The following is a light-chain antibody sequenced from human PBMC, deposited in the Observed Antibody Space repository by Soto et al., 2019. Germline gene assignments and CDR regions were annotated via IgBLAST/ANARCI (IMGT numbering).Light chain of an antibody. CDR1: QSISSSY. J-gene: IGKJ3*01. CDR2: GAS. CDR3: QQYGSS. V-gene: IGKV3-20*01. Sequence: EILVXQCPXTXXXXXXEXXTXFCRASQSISSSYIAWYQQKPGQAPRLLIYGASSRATGIPDRFRGSGSGTDFTLTISRLDPEDFAVYYCQQYGSSFGPGTKVDVK.